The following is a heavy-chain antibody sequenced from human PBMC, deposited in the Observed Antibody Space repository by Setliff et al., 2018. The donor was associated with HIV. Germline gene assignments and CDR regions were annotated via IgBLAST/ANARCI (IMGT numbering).Heavy chain of an antibody. V-gene: IGHV1-18*01. CDR1: GYTFTTYG. CDR2: ISAYNGNT. J-gene: IGHJ5*02. Sequence: ASVKVSCKASGYTFTTYGITWVRQAPGQGLEWMGWISAYNGNTNYAQKLQGRVTMTTDTSTRTAYMDLRSLKSDDTAVYYCARDLGINPQGWFDPWGQGTLVTVSS. D-gene: IGHD3-16*01. CDR3: ARDLGINPQGWFDP.